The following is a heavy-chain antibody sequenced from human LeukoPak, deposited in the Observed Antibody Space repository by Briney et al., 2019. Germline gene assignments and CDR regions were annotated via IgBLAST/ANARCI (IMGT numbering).Heavy chain of an antibody. V-gene: IGHV3-53*01. J-gene: IGHJ4*02. CDR2: IYIGGSA. D-gene: IGHD1-26*01. CDR1: GLTVSNTY. Sequence: GGSLRLSCAASGLTVSNTYMSWVRQAPGKGLEWVSVIYIGGSAYYGDSVKGRFTISRDSSENTVYLQMTSLRVEDTAVYYCARCKIGSHFDCWGQGTLVPVSS. CDR3: ARCKIGSHFDC.